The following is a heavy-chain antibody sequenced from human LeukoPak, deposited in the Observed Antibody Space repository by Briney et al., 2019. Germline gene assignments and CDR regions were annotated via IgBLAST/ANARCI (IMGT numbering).Heavy chain of an antibody. V-gene: IGHV3-23*01. CDR1: GFTSSNYA. CDR2: ISYSGGTT. J-gene: IGHJ6*02. D-gene: IGHD3-3*01. CDR3: ARGPPRGYDFWSGYFIPYYYYGMDV. Sequence: GGSLRLSCAASGFTSSNYAMSWVRQAPGKGLEWVSGISYSGGTTYYADSVKGRFTISRDNSKSTLYLQMNSLRAEDTAVYYCARGPPRGYDFWSGYFIPYYYYGMDVWGQGTTVTVSS.